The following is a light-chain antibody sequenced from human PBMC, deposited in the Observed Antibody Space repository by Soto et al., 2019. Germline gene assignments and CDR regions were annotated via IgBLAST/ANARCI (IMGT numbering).Light chain of an antibody. CDR3: QHRDRCALS. CDR2: DAS. Sequence: EVVLTQSPATLSLSLGERATLSCRASQSIGRSLAWYQQRPGQAPSLLISDASNRATGIPARFSGSGSGTDCSITISSLEPEDFVVYYNQHRDRCALSFSGGTKGDI. V-gene: IGKV3-11*01. J-gene: IGKJ4*01. CDR1: QSIGRS.